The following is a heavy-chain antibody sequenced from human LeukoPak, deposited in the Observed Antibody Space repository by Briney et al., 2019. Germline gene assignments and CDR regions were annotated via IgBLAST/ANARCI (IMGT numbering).Heavy chain of an antibody. CDR1: GFALSSHW. CDR3: ARNNGMDV. CDR2: VNRDGSET. J-gene: IGHJ6*02. V-gene: IGHV3-7*03. Sequence: GGSLRLSCAASGFALSSHWMTWVRQVPGRGPEWVANVNRDGSETYYLDSAKGRFTISKDNAKNSLYLQMNSLRAEDTALYHCARNNGMDVWGQGTTVSVSS.